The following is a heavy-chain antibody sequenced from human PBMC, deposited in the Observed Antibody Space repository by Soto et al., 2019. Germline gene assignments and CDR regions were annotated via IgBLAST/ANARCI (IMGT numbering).Heavy chain of an antibody. V-gene: IGHV1-69*13. Sequence: SVKVSCKASGGTFSSYAISWVRQAPGQGLEWMGGIIPIFGTANYAQKFQGRVTITADESTSTAYMELSSLRSEDTAVYYCARESQGSSGSRSFDYWGQGTLVTVSS. D-gene: IGHD3-22*01. CDR1: GGTFSSYA. CDR3: ARESQGSSGSRSFDY. CDR2: IIPIFGTA. J-gene: IGHJ4*02.